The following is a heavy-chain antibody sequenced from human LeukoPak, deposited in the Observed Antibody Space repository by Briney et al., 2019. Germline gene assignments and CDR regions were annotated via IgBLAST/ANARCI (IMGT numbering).Heavy chain of an antibody. Sequence: ASVKVSCKVSGYTLTELSIHWVRQAPGKGLEWMGYFDPEDGKTFYAQKFQGRVTVTEDTSANTAYMELSSLRSEDTAVYYCAKDASGYSGYVANWGQGTLVIVSS. V-gene: IGHV1-24*01. CDR1: GYTLTELS. CDR3: AKDASGYSGYVAN. D-gene: IGHD5-12*01. CDR2: FDPEDGKT. J-gene: IGHJ4*02.